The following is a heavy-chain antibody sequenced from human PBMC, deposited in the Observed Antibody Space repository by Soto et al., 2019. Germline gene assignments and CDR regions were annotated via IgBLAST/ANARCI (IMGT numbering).Heavy chain of an antibody. V-gene: IGHV3-23*01. Sequence: EVQLLESGGGFVQPGESLRLSCAASGLTFSLSAMSWVRQAPGRGLEWVSSISGGGGSTEYADSVKGRFTISRDNSKDTVHLQMNSLRAEDTAVYYCAEGPEYDILTGCDYWGQGALVTVSS. D-gene: IGHD3-9*01. CDR1: GLTFSLSA. CDR3: AEGPEYDILTGCDY. J-gene: IGHJ4*02. CDR2: ISGGGGST.